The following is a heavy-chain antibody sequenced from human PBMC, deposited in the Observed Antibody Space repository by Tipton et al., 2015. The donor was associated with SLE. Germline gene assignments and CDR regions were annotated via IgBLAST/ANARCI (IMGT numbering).Heavy chain of an antibody. CDR2: ISYDGSNK. J-gene: IGHJ4*02. CDR3: ARGFWSGFYIGYFDS. D-gene: IGHD3-3*01. V-gene: IGHV3-30*04. CDR1: GFTFSTYG. Sequence: SLRLSCAASGFTFSTYGMHWVRQAPGKGLEWVAVISYDGSNKYYADSVKGRSTISRDNSKNTLYLQMNSLRAEDTAVYYCARGFWSGFYIGYFDSWGQGAPVTVSS.